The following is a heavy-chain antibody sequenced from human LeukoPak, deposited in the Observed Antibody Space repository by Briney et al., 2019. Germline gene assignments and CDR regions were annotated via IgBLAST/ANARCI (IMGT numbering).Heavy chain of an antibody. J-gene: IGHJ4*02. CDR3: ATGGANDSSGYYGKYYFDY. V-gene: IGHV4-59*01. D-gene: IGHD3-22*01. CDR2: IYYSGST. Sequence: PSETLSLTCTVSGGSISSYYWSWIRQPPGKGLEWIGYIYYSGSTNYNPSLKSRVTISVGTSKNQFSLKLSSVTAADTAVYYCATGGANDSSGYYGKYYFDYWGQGTLVTVSS. CDR1: GGSISSYY.